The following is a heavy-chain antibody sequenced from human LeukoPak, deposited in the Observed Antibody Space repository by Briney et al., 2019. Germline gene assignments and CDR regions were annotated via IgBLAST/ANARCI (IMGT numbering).Heavy chain of an antibody. Sequence: PGGSLRLSCTASGFTFGDYTMSWFRQAPGKGLEWVGFIRSKGYDGTTQYAASVKGRFTISRDDSKSIAYLQMNSLKTEDTAVYYCTGLADIVVVVGATSFDYWGQGTLVTVSS. V-gene: IGHV3-49*03. D-gene: IGHD2-15*01. J-gene: IGHJ4*02. CDR3: TGLADIVVVVGATSFDY. CDR2: IRSKGYDGTT. CDR1: GFTFGDYT.